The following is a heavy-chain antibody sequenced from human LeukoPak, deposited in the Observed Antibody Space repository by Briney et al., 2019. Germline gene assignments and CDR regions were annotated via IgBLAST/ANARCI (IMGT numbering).Heavy chain of an antibody. CDR3: ARDRIGLDDY. CDR1: GFPFSSYS. J-gene: IGHJ4*02. CDR2: ISSSSTTI. Sequence: GGSLRLSFAASGFPFSSYSMNWVRPAPGKGLEWVSYISSSSTTIYYADSVKGRFTISRDNAKNSLYLQMNSLRTEDTAVYYCARDRIGLDDYWGQGTLVTVSS. D-gene: IGHD2-15*01. V-gene: IGHV3-48*01.